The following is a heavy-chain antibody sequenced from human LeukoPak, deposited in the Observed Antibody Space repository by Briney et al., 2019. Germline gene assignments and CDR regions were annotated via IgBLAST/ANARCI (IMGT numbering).Heavy chain of an antibody. CDR3: ARSGRDLLRMYYFDY. D-gene: IGHD1-26*01. CDR1: GGSISSYY. CDR2: IFYSGTT. V-gene: IGHV4-59*01. Sequence: PSETLSLTCTVSGGSISSYYWSWIRQPPGKGLEWMGYIFYSGTTNYNPSLKGRVTISVDTSKNQFSLNLNSVTPADTAVYYCARSGRDLLRMYYFDYWGQGTLVTVSS. J-gene: IGHJ4*02.